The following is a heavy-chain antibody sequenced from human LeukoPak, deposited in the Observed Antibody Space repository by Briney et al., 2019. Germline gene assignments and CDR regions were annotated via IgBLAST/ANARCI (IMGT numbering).Heavy chain of an antibody. CDR1: GFTFSSYW. J-gene: IGHJ4*02. Sequence: GGSLRLSCAASGFTFSSYWMHWVRQAPGKGLVWVSRINSDGSSTSYADSVKGRFTISRDNAKNTLYLQKNSLRAEDTAVYYCARPNYDFWSGYNYYFDYWGQGTLVTVSS. CDR3: ARPNYDFWSGYNYYFDY. CDR2: INSDGSST. V-gene: IGHV3-74*01. D-gene: IGHD3-3*01.